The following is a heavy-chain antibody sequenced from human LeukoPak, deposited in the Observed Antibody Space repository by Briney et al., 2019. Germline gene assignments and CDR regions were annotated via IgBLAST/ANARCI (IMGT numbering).Heavy chain of an antibody. CDR1: GYTFTSYV. Sequence: ASVKVSCKTSGYTFTSYVISWVRQAPGQGLEWMGWINPDGDVTKSAQKFHGRVTMTSDKSIKTVYMELSGLTSDDTAFYYCARGPNHYYDMDFWGKGTTVSVSS. CDR3: ARGPNHYYDMDF. D-gene: IGHD2-8*01. V-gene: IGHV1-2*02. CDR2: INPDGDVT. J-gene: IGHJ6*03.